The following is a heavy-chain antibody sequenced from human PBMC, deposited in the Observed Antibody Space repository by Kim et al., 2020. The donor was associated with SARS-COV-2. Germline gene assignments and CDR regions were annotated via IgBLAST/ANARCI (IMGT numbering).Heavy chain of an antibody. V-gene: IGHV3-48*03. D-gene: IGHD3-22*01. J-gene: IGHJ4*02. Sequence: SVKGRFTISRDNAKNSLYLQMNSLRAEDTAVYYCAREEGGSGYYPGWNYWGQGTLVTVSS. CDR3: AREEGGSGYYPGWNY.